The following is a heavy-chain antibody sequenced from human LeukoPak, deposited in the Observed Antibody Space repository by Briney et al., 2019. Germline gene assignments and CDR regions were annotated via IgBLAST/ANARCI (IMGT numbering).Heavy chain of an antibody. CDR1: GCRVRGYT. D-gene: IGHD6-19*01. CDR2: ISGSGGGT. Sequence: LRLSNPASGCRVRGYTVSWVGQAQGKGMEWVSAISGSGGGTYYADSVKGRFTISRDNSKNTLYLQMSSLSNEDTAVYYYAKTTTGYSSGRYPGWPVDYWGQGTLVSVSS. J-gene: IGHJ4*02. V-gene: IGHV3-23*01. CDR3: AKTTTGYSSGRYPGWPVDY.